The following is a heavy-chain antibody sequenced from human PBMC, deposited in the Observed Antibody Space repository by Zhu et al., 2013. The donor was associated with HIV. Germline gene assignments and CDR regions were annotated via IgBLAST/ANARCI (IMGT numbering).Heavy chain of an antibody. CDR1: GYTFTSYY. CDR2: INPSGGST. J-gene: IGHJ5*02. CDR3: ARADWREVVPAERGWFDP. Sequence: QVQLVQSGAEVKKPGASVKVSCKASGYTFTSYYMHWVRQAPGQGLEWMGIINPSGGSTSYAQKFQGRVTMTRDTSTSTVYMELSSLRSEDTAVYYCARADWREVVPAERGWFDPWGQGTLVTVSS. D-gene: IGHD2-2*01. V-gene: IGHV1-46*01.